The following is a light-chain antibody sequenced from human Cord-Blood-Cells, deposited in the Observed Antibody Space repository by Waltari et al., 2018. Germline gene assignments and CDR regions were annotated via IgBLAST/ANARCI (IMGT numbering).Light chain of an antibody. CDR1: SSDVGGYNY. CDR2: DVS. Sequence: QSALTQPASVSGSPGQSITISCTGTSSDVGGYNYVSWYQQHPSKAPKLMIYDVSNRPSGVSKRFSGSKSGNTASLTISGLQAEDEADYYCSSYTSSSTLVVFGTGTKVTVL. V-gene: IGLV2-14*01. J-gene: IGLJ1*01. CDR3: SSYTSSSTLVV.